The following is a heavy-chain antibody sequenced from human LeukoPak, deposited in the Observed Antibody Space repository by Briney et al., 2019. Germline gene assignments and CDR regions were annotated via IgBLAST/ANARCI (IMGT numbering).Heavy chain of an antibody. J-gene: IGHJ4*02. V-gene: IGHV4-39*01. CDR1: GGSISSSSYY. D-gene: IGHD6-19*01. CDR3: ARTTFSGWYGFDY. Sequence: SETLSLTCTVSGGSISSSSYYWGWIRQPPGKGLEWIGSIYYSGSTYYNPSLKGRVTISVDTSKNQFSLKLSSVTAADTGVYYCARTTFSGWYGFDYWGQGTLVTVSS. CDR2: IYYSGST.